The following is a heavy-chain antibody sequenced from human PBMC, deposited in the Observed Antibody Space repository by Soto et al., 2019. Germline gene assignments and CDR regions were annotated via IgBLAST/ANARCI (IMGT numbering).Heavy chain of an antibody. Sequence: GSLRLSCAASGFTFSSYWMSWVRQAPGKGLEWVANIKQDGSEKYYVDSVKGRFTISRDNAKNSLYLQMNSLRAEDTAVYYCARILGIAAAGNPMHYYYYGMDVWGQGTTVTVSS. V-gene: IGHV3-7*01. J-gene: IGHJ6*02. D-gene: IGHD6-13*01. CDR3: ARILGIAAAGNPMHYYYYGMDV. CDR2: IKQDGSEK. CDR1: GFTFSSYW.